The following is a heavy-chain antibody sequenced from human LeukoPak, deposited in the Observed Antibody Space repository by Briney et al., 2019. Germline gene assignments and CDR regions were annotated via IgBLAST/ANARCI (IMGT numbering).Heavy chain of an antibody. CDR2: INTNTGNP. D-gene: IGHD5-18*01. V-gene: IGHV7-4-1*02. CDR3: GRDPKLGIRGYTYGYIDF. CDR1: GYTFTSYA. Sequence: ASVKVSCKASGYTFTSYAMNWVRQAPGQGLDWMGWINTNTGNPTYAQGFTGRFVFSLDTSVSTAYLQITGLKADDTAVYYCGRDPKLGIRGYTYGYIDFWGQGTLVTVAS. J-gene: IGHJ4*02.